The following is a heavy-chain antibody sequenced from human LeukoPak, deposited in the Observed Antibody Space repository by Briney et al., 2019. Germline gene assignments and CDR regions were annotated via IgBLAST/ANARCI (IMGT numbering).Heavy chain of an antibody. J-gene: IGHJ4*02. CDR1: GYTFTGYY. CDR3: AGDRGVRQQLVVDY. D-gene: IGHD6-13*01. CDR2: INPNSGGT. V-gene: IGHV1-2*06. Sequence: ASVKVSCKASGYTFTGYYMHWVRQAPGQGLEWMGRINPNSGGTNHAQKFQGRVTMTRDTSISTAYMELSRLRSDDTAVYYCAGDRGVRQQLVVDYWGQGTLVTVSS.